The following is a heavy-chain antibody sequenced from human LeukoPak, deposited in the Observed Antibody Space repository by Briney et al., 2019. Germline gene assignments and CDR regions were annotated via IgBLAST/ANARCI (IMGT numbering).Heavy chain of an antibody. D-gene: IGHD3-22*01. CDR2: IYSGGST. J-gene: IGHJ4*02. V-gene: IGHV3-66*01. CDR3: ARGGRYYYDPVDY. Sequence: GGSLRLSCAASGFTVSNNYMRWVRQAPGKGLEWVSLIYSGGSTYYADSVKGRFIISRDNSKNTLYLQMNSLRAEDTAVYYCARGGRYYYDPVDYWGQGTLVTVSS. CDR1: GFTVSNNY.